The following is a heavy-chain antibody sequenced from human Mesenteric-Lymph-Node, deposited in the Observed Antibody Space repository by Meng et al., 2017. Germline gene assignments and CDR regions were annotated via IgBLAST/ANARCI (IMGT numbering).Heavy chain of an antibody. D-gene: IGHD3-22*01. Sequence: GESLKISCTASGFTFSSYAMHWVRQAPGKGLEWVAVIWYDGSNKYYADSVKGRFTISRDNSKNTLYLQMTSLRAEDTAVYYCAGEYYYDSSGLRVWGQGTLVTVSS. CDR3: AGEYYYDSSGLRV. J-gene: IGHJ4*02. CDR1: GFTFSSYA. V-gene: IGHV3-33*01. CDR2: IWYDGSNK.